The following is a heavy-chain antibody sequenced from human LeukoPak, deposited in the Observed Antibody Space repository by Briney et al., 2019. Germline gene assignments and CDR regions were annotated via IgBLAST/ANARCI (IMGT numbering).Heavy chain of an antibody. CDR1: GGSFSGYY. J-gene: IGHJ5*02. Sequence: IPSETLSLTCAVYGGSFSGYYWSWIRQPPGKGLEWIGEINHSGSTNYNPSLKSRVTISVDTSKNQFSLKLSSVTAADTAVYYCARVVRGWFDPWGQGTLVTVSS. D-gene: IGHD1-26*01. CDR3: ARVVRGWFDP. CDR2: INHSGST. V-gene: IGHV4-34*01.